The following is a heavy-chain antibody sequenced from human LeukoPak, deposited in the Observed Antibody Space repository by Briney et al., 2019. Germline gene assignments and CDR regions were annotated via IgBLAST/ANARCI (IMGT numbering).Heavy chain of an antibody. CDR1: GYTFRGNY. D-gene: IGHD4-11*01. CDR2: IDANNGDT. Sequence: ASVKVSCKASGYTFRGNYIHWLRQAPGRGLEWMGWIDANNGDTKSAQKFQGRVTMSRDTSISTAYMDLSSLSPDDAAVYYCARDPSSVTLYFFDYWGQGTLVTVSS. V-gene: IGHV1-2*02. CDR3: ARDPSSVTLYFFDY. J-gene: IGHJ4*02.